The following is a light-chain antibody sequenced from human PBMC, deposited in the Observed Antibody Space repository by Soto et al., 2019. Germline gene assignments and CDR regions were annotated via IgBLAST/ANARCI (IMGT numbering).Light chain of an antibody. CDR3: QETYSVPLFT. V-gene: IGKV1-39*01. CDR2: AAS. CDR1: QTIGTY. J-gene: IGKJ3*01. Sequence: DIETTQSPSSLSASIGDRVTITCRASQTIGTYLNWFQQKPGKAPKLLIYAASNLQSGVPSRFSGSGSGTDFTLIISSLQPDDFATYFCQETYSVPLFTFGPGTKVDVK.